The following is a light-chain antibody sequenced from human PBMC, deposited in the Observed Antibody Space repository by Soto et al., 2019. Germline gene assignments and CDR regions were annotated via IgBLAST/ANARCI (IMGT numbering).Light chain of an antibody. Sequence: ETVMTQSPATLSVSPGEGSTLSCMASQSVSSNLVWYQHKPGQAPRLLIYGASTRATDIPARFSGSGSGTEFTLTISALEPEDFAVYYCQERSPWTFGRGTKVDIK. V-gene: IGKV3-15*01. J-gene: IGKJ1*01. CDR2: GAS. CDR3: QERSPWT. CDR1: QSVSSN.